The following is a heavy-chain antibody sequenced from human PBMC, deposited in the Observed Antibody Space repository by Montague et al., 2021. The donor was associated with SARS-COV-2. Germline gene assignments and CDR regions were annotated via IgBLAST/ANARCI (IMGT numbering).Heavy chain of an antibody. CDR2: IPGRGVGT. V-gene: IGHV3-23*01. J-gene: IGHJ6*02. CDR1: GFTFSTYG. CDR3: ARDQNYGIDV. Sequence: SLRLSCAASGFTFSTYGMHWVRQPPGKGLEWVSEIPGRGVGTYYADSVKGRFTISRDNSKNTLYLQMNGLRDEDTAVYYCARDQNYGIDVWGQGTTVIVSS.